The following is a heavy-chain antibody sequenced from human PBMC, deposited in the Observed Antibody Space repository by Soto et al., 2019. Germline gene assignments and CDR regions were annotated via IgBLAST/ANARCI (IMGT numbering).Heavy chain of an antibody. J-gene: IGHJ6*02. CDR2: VSPYNGNT. CDR3: ARSGSWAAYSYSGLDV. D-gene: IGHD3-16*01. CDR1: GYTFTSHG. Sequence: QVQLVQSGAEVKKPGASVKVSCKASGYTFTSHGFSWVRQAPGQGLEWMGWVSPYNGNTNYAQKCQGRVTMTTDTSTSTAYMSLRSLTSDDTAVYYCARSGSWAAYSYSGLDVWGQGTTVTVSS. V-gene: IGHV1-18*04.